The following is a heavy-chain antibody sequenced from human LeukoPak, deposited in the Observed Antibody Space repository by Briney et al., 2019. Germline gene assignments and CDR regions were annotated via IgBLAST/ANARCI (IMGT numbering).Heavy chain of an antibody. CDR3: ARGLRFLEWLSYYYGMDV. D-gene: IGHD3-3*01. Sequence: SETLSLTCAVYGGSFSGYYWSWIRQPPGKGLEWIGEINHSGSTNCNPSLKSRVTISVDTSKNQFSLKLSSVTAADTAVYYCARGLRFLEWLSYYYGMDVWGRGTTVTVSS. V-gene: IGHV4-34*01. CDR2: INHSGST. J-gene: IGHJ6*02. CDR1: GGSFSGYY.